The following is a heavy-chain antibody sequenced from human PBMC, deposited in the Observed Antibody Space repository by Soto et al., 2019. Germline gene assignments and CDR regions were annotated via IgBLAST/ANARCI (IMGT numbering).Heavy chain of an antibody. J-gene: IGHJ6*02. CDR3: VALPFYPGSATHYIMGV. D-gene: IGHD1-1*01. Sequence: PGGSLRLSCAASGFTFDDYAIHWVRQAPGRGLEWVSGINWNNGLVGYADSDKGRFTISRDKARNSLFLQMNSLRSEDTALYYCVALPFYPGSATHYIMGVWGQGTTVTVSS. V-gene: IGHV3-9*01. CDR1: GFTFDDYA. CDR2: INWNNGLV.